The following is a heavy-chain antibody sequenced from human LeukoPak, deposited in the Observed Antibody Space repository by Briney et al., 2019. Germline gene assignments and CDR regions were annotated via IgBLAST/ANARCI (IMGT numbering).Heavy chain of an antibody. CDR2: IYYSGST. CDR1: GGSVSSGSHY. V-gene: IGHV4-61*01. D-gene: IGHD1-26*01. J-gene: IGHJ3*02. Sequence: SETLSLTCTVSGGSVSSGSHYWTWIRQPPGKGLEWIGYIYYSGSTNYSPSLKSRVIISVDTSKNQFSLRLRSVTAADTAVYYCARELGATDDAFDIWGQGTMVTVSS. CDR3: ARELGATDDAFDI.